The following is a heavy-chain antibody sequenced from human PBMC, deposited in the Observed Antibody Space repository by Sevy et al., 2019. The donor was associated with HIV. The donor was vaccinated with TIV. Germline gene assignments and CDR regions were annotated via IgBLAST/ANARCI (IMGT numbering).Heavy chain of an antibody. CDR1: GFTVSSNY. CDR2: IYSGGST. V-gene: IGHV3-53*01. D-gene: IGHD1-26*01. Sequence: GGSLRLSCAASGFTVSSNYMSWVRQAPGKGLEWVSVIYSGGSTYYADSVKGRFTISRDNSKNTLYLQMKSLRAEDTAVYYCASPGIVGAIDAFDIWGQGTMVTVSS. CDR3: ASPGIVGAIDAFDI. J-gene: IGHJ3*02.